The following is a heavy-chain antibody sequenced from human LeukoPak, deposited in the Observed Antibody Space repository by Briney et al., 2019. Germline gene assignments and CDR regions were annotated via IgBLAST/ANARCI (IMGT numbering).Heavy chain of an antibody. CDR1: GFTFSSYS. D-gene: IGHD5-12*01. J-gene: IGHJ3*02. CDR3: ARDPYDGAFDI. Sequence: GGSLRLSCAASGFTFSSYSMNWVRQAPGKGLEWVSSISSSSSYIYYADSVTGRFTISRDNAKNSLYLQMNSLRAEDTAVYYCARDPYDGAFDIWGQGTMVTVSS. V-gene: IGHV3-21*01. CDR2: ISSSSSYI.